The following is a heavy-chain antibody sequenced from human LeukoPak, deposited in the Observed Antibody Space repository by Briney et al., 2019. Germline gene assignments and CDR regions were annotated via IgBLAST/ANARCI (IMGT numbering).Heavy chain of an antibody. CDR1: GFTFSNYD. D-gene: IGHD1-7*01. CDR2: IYSGGNT. J-gene: IGHJ5*02. Sequence: GGSLRLSCAASGFTFSNYDMHWVRQATGKGLEWVSFIYSGGNTHYSDSVKGRFTISRDNSKNTLYLQMNSLRAEDTAVCYCARDNGNYPRWFDPWGQGTLVTVSS. CDR3: ARDNGNYPRWFDP. V-gene: IGHV3-66*01.